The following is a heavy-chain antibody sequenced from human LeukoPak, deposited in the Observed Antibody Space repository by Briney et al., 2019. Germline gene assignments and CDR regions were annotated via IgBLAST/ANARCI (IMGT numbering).Heavy chain of an antibody. CDR2: IYYSGST. CDR1: GGSLSSGGYY. CDR3: ARDRAVAGTRLAFDY. J-gene: IGHJ4*02. Sequence: SETLSLTCTVSGGSLSSGGYYWSWLRQHPGKGLEWIGYIYYSGSTYYNPSLKSRVTISVDTSKNQFSLKLSSVTAADTAVYYCARDRAVAGTRLAFDYWGQGTLVTVSS. D-gene: IGHD6-19*01. V-gene: IGHV4-31*03.